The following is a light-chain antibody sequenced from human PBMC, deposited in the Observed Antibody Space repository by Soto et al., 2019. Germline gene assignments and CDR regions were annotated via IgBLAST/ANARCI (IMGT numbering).Light chain of an antibody. CDR3: CSYAGSSPYV. J-gene: IGLJ1*01. Sequence: QSVLTHPASVSGSPGQSITISCTGTSSDVGSYNLVSWYQQHPGKAPKLMIYEGSKRPSGVSNRFSGSESGNTASLTISGLQAEDEADYYCCSYAGSSPYVFGTGTKVTGL. V-gene: IGLV2-23*01. CDR2: EGS. CDR1: SSDVGSYNL.